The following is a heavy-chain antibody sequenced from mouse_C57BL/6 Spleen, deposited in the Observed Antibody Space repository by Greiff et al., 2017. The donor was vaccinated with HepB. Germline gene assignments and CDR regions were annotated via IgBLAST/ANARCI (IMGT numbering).Heavy chain of an antibody. V-gene: IGHV1-69*01. CDR3: ARGLHRAMDY. Sequence: VQLQQPGAELVMPGASVKLSCKASGYTFTSYWMHWVKQRPGQGLEWIGEIDPSDSYTNYNQKFKGKSTLTVDKSSSTAYMQLSSLTSEDSAVYYCARGLHRAMDYWGQGTSVTVSS. CDR2: IDPSDSYT. J-gene: IGHJ4*01. D-gene: IGHD2-2*01. CDR1: GYTFTSYW.